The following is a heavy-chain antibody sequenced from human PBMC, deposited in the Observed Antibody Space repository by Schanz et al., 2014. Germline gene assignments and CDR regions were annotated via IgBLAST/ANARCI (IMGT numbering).Heavy chain of an antibody. D-gene: IGHD4-17*01. CDR3: VRDTDYHFDY. Sequence: EVQLGESGGGLVQPGGSLRLSCAASGFTFISYNMNWVRQAPGKGLEWVSSVSSSSTYIFYADSVRGRFTISRDDAKNSLYLQMNSLRAEDTAVYYCVRDTDYHFDYWGQGTLVTVSS. CDR1: GFTFISYN. CDR2: VSSSSTYI. J-gene: IGHJ4*02. V-gene: IGHV3-21*01.